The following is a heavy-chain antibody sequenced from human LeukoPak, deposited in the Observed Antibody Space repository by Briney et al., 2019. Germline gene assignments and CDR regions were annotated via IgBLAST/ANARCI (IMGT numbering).Heavy chain of an antibody. CDR2: IKQDGSEK. CDR3: ARAGGYASSWAY. J-gene: IGHJ4*02. Sequence: GSLRLSCAASGFTFSSYWMSWVRQAPGKGLEWVANIKQDGSEKNYVDSVKGRFTISRDNAKNSLDLQMNSLRGEDTAVYYCARAGGYASSWAYWGQGTLVTVSS. CDR1: GFTFSSYW. V-gene: IGHV3-7*01. D-gene: IGHD5-12*01.